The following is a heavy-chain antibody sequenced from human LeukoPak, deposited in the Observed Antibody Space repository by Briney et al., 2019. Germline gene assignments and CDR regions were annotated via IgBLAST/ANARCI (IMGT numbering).Heavy chain of an antibody. J-gene: IGHJ4*02. D-gene: IGHD3-16*01. CDR1: GGSFSGYY. CDR3: AAEGAAGGDYFDY. CDR2: INHSGST. V-gene: IGHV4-34*01. Sequence: SETLSLTCAVYGGSFSGYYWSWIRQPPGRGLEWIGEINHSGSTNYNPSLKSRVTISVDTSKNQFSLKLSSVTAADTAVYYCAAEGAAGGDYFDYWGQGTLVTVSS.